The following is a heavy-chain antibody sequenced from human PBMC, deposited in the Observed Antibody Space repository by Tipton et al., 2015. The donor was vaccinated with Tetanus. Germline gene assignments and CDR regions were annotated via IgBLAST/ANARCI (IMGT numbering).Heavy chain of an antibody. D-gene: IGHD2-15*01. CDR3: AREADCSGGSCFSGDFDN. V-gene: IGHV3-33*01. Sequence: SLRLSCAASGFIFSSYGIHWVRQAPGKGLEWVAVSWYDSTDTYHADAVKGRFTISRDNSKNTLYLQMNSLRAEDTAVYYCAREADCSGGSCFSGDFDNWGQGTQVTVSS. CDR2: SWYDSTDT. CDR1: GFIFSSYG. J-gene: IGHJ4*02.